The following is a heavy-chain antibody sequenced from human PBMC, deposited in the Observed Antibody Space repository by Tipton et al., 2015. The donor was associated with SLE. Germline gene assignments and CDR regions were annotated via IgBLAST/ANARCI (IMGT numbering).Heavy chain of an antibody. CDR2: IYHSGST. Sequence: TLSLTCAVSGYSISSGYYWGWIRQPPGKGLEWIGSIYHSGSTNYNPSLKSRVTISVDTSKNQFSLKLSSVTAADTAVYYCARDGAYYYDSSGYSMIGYFDLWGRGTLVTVSS. J-gene: IGHJ2*01. V-gene: IGHV4-38-2*02. CDR3: ARDGAYYYDSSGYSMIGYFDL. D-gene: IGHD3-22*01. CDR1: GYSISSGYY.